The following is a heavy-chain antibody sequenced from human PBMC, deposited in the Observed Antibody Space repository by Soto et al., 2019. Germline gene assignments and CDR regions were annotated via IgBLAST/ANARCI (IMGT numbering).Heavy chain of an antibody. CDR3: ASGRYYYDSSGYSLDY. CDR2: ISAYNGNT. D-gene: IGHD3-22*01. Sequence: ASVKVSCKASGYTFTSYGISWVRQAPGQGLEWMGWISAYNGNTNYAQKLQGRVTMTTDTSTSTAYMELRSLRSDDTAVYYCASGRYYYDSSGYSLDYWGQGTLVTVSS. J-gene: IGHJ4*02. V-gene: IGHV1-18*01. CDR1: GYTFTSYG.